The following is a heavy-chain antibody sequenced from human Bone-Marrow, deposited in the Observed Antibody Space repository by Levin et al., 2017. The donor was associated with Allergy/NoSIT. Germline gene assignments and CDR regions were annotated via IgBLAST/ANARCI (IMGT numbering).Heavy chain of an antibody. CDR3: ARQWFGELLYPNMDV. V-gene: IGHV1-8*01. Sequence: ASVKVSCKASGYTFTSDIIIWVRQAAGQGLEWMGWMNPNNGNTGYSPKFQGRVTMTGSTSISTASMALSSLRSEDTAVYYCARQWFGELLYPNMDVWGQGTTVTVSS. D-gene: IGHD3-10*01. CDR1: GYTFTSDI. CDR2: MNPNNGNT. J-gene: IGHJ6*02.